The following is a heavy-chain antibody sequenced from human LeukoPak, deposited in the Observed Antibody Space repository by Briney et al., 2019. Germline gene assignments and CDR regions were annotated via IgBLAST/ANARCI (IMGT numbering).Heavy chain of an antibody. CDR2: INSDGSST. D-gene: IGHD1-1*01. CDR3: AREGYDLYYYYGMDV. CDR1: GFAFSNYW. J-gene: IGHJ6*02. Sequence: GGSLRLSCAASGFAFSNYWMHWVRQAPGKGLVWVPRINSDGSSTSYADSVKGRFTISRDNAKNTLYLQMNSLRAEDTAVYYCAREGYDLYYYYGMDVWGQGTTVTVSS. V-gene: IGHV3-74*01.